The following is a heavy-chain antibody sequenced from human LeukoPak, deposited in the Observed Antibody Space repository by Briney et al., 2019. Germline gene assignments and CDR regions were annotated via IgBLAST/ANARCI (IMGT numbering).Heavy chain of an antibody. J-gene: IGHJ4*02. CDR3: AQTRGIAVTGLRFFCDY. D-gene: IGHD6-19*01. CDR1: GFTFSSYA. V-gene: IGHV3-23*01. CDR2: ISGSGGST. Sequence: PGGSLRLSCSASGFTFSSYAMSWVRQAPGKGLEWVSGISGSGGSTDYADSVKGRFSTSRDNSKNTLFLQMNSLRAEDTAIYYCAQTRGIAVTGLRFFCDYWGQGTLVTVSS.